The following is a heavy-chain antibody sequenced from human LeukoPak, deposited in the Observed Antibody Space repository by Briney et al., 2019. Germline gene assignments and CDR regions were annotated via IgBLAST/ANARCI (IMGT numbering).Heavy chain of an antibody. CDR1: GFTFDDYA. D-gene: IGHD3-10*01. Sequence: PGGSLRLSCAASGFTFDDYAMHWVRQAPGEGLEWVSGISWNSGSIGYADSVKGRFTISRDNAKNSLYLQMNSLRAEDMALYYCAKGRGVDAFDIWGQGTMVTVSS. J-gene: IGHJ3*02. V-gene: IGHV3-9*03. CDR3: AKGRGVDAFDI. CDR2: ISWNSGSI.